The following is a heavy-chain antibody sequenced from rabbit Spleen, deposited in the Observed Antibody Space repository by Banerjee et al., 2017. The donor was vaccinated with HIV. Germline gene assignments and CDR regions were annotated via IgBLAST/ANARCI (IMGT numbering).Heavy chain of an antibody. CDR2: IDPIFGRT. CDR1: GVSFSDKD. V-gene: IGHV1S7*01. CDR3: ARGGGL. Sequence: QLVESGGGLAKPGASLTLTCKASGVSFSDKDVMCWVRQTPGKGLEWIGYIDPIFGRTYYASWVDGRFTISSHNAQNTLYLQLNSLTAADTATYFCARGGGLWGQGTLVTVS. J-gene: IGHJ3*01.